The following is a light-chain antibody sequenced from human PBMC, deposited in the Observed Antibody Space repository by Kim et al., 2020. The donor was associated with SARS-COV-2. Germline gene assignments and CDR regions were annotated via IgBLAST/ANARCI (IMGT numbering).Light chain of an antibody. CDR3: QQYISDSHK. CDR1: QIISTW. J-gene: IGKJ1*01. V-gene: IGKV1-5*03. CDR2: KAS. Sequence: GDRVTITCRSRQIISTWLAWYQQTPRKGPKLLIYKASSLERGVPSRFSGSGSATEFTLTIDSLQPEDFAVYYCQQYISDSHKFGQATKV.